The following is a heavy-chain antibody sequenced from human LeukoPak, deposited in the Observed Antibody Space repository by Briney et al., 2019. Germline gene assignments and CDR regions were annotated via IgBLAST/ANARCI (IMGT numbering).Heavy chain of an antibody. D-gene: IGHD6-13*01. J-gene: IGHJ4*02. Sequence: SETLSLTCTVSGGSISSYYWSWIRQPPGKGLEWIGYIYYSGSTNYNPSLKSRVTISVDTSKNQFSLKLSSVTAADTAVYYCARFSGYSSSWYDYWGQGTLVTVSS. CDR3: ARFSGYSSSWYDY. CDR2: IYYSGST. V-gene: IGHV4-59*08. CDR1: GGSISSYY.